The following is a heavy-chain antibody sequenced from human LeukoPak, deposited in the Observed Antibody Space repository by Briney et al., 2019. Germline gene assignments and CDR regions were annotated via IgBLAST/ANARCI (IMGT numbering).Heavy chain of an antibody. V-gene: IGHV4-59*08. J-gene: IGHJ3*02. CDR3: ARPNSPYCSGGSCHDAFDI. CDR1: GGSISSYY. Sequence: SETLSLTCTVSGGSISSYYWSWIRQSPGKGLEWIGYIYYSGSTNYNPSLKSRVTISVDTSKNQFSLKLSSVTAADTAVYFCARPNSPYCSGGSCHDAFDIWGQGTMVTVSS. D-gene: IGHD2-15*01. CDR2: IYYSGST.